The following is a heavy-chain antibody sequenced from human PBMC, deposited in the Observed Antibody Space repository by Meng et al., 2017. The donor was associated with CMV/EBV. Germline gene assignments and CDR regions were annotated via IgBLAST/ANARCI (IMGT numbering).Heavy chain of an antibody. CDR3: AKDLKVETHGYCSSTSCERGAMDV. CDR2: ISGSGGST. J-gene: IGHJ6*02. Sequence: GGSLRLSCAASGFTFSSYAMSWVRQAPGKGLEWVSAISGSGGSTYYADAVKGRCTISRANSKTTLYLQMTSRRAEDTAVYYCAKDLKVETHGYCSSTSCERGAMDVWGQGTMVTVSS. D-gene: IGHD2-2*03. V-gene: IGHV3-23*01. CDR1: GFTFSSYA.